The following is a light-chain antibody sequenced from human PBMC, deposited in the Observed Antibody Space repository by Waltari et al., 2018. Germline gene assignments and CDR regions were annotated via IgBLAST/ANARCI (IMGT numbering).Light chain of an antibody. Sequence: QSVLTQPPSVSGAPGQRVTIPRTGTSPNFGAGSGVHWYQHLPGRAPKLLIKENRNRPSGVPDRFSGSKSGTVASLAITGLQPEDEADYYCQSFDTGLGGSVFGTGTKVSVL. CDR1: SPNFGAGSG. V-gene: IGLV1-40*01. J-gene: IGLJ1*01. CDR3: QSFDTGLGGSV. CDR2: ENR.